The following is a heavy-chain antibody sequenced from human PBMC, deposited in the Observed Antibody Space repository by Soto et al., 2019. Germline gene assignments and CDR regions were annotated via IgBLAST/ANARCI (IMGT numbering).Heavy chain of an antibody. V-gene: IGHV4-59*08. D-gene: IGHD2-15*01. CDR1: GGLISNYH. CDR3: VRLGYCSGGRCYIAYYFDY. Sequence: PSETLSLTCTVSGGLISNYHWSWVRQPPGKGLEWIGYVSHGGTTKYNPSLKGRVAISVDVSKNQFSLRLSSVTAADTAVYFCVRLGYCSGGRCYIAYYFDYWGQGTLVTVSS. J-gene: IGHJ4*02. CDR2: VSHGGTT.